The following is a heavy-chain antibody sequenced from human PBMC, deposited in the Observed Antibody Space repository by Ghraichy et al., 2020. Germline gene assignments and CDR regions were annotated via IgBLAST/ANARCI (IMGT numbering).Heavy chain of an antibody. CDR2: ISSKSHYL. V-gene: IGHV3-21*01. J-gene: IGHJ4*02. D-gene: IGHD3-22*01. Sequence: GGSLRLSCAASGFTFSSYSMHWVRQAPGKGLEWVSSISSKSHYLYYADSMKGRFTISRDNATNSLYLQINSLTAEDSAVYYCARERLYYYDGSGYDFFGFWGEGSLVTVSS. CDR1: GFTFSSYS. CDR3: ARERLYYYDGSGYDFFGF.